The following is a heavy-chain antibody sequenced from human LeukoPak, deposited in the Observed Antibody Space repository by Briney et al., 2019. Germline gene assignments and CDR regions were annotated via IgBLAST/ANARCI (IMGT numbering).Heavy chain of an antibody. CDR1: GFNVSSSY. CDR2: IYKNQNT. D-gene: IGHD3-16*01. CDR3: ARDVASLGGFEF. Sequence: GGSLRLSCAASGFNVSSSYLTWVRQAPGKGLERVSVIYKNQNTYYAESVKGRFTTSRDNSKNTLYLQMNSLRTEDSVLYYCARDVASLGGFEFWGQGALVTVSS. V-gene: IGHV3-66*03. J-gene: IGHJ4*02.